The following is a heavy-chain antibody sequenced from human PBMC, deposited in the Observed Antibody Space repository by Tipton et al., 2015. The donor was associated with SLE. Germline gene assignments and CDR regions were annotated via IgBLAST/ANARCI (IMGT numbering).Heavy chain of an antibody. D-gene: IGHD6-6*01. CDR1: GGSINSDDYY. CDR3: ARGWSSSSYYYYYMDV. Sequence: TLSLTCAVSGGSINSDDYYWTWIRQHPGKGLEWIGHMSYSGSTYYNPSLKSRVTISVDTSKNQFSLKLSSVTAADTAVYYCARGWSSSSYYYYYMDVWGKGTTVTVSS. J-gene: IGHJ6*03. V-gene: IGHV4-31*11. CDR2: MSYSGST.